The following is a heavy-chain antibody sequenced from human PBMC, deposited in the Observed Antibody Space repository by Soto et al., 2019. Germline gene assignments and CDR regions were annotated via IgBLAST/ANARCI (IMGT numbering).Heavy chain of an antibody. CDR2: INTDGSRT. CDR1: GFTFSNYW. V-gene: IGHV3-74*01. Sequence: EVQLVESGGDLVQSGGSLRLSCAASGFTFSNYWMHWVRQAPGKGLVGVSRINTDGSRTDYADSVKGRFTISRDNAKNTLYLQMNSLRAEETAVYYCARPRGPRSSACDIWGQGTMVTVSS. D-gene: IGHD3-10*01. CDR3: ARPRGPRSSACDI. J-gene: IGHJ3*02.